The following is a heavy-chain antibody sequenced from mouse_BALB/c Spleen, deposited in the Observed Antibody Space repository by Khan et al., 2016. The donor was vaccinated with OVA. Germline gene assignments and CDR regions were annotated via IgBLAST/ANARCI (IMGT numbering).Heavy chain of an antibody. CDR1: GFTFSNYW. V-gene: IGHV6-6*02. J-gene: IGHJ2*01. CDR2: IRLKSDDYVT. Sequence: EVQLEESGGGLVQPGGSMKLSCVASGFTFSNYWMNWVRQAPGKGLEWVAEIRLKSDDYVTHYEETVKGRFTMARDDSKSSLNLQMNDISAEDTGFYYCWILLWGQGTTLTVSS. CDR3: WILL.